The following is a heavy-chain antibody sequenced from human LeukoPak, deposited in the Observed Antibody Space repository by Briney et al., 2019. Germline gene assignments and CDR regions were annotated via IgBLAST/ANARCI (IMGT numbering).Heavy chain of an antibody. CDR2: IRYVGSNK. J-gene: IGHJ6*03. V-gene: IGHV3-30*02. Sequence: GGSMRLSCGASGFTFSSYCMHWVRQAPGKGLEWVAFIRYVGSNKLYGDFVKGRFTLSRDNSKHTLYLQMNSLRAEDTAVYYCAKGYGWEAAYYYYYMDVWGKGTTVTTSS. CDR1: GFTFSSYC. CDR3: AKGYGWEAAYYYYYMDV. D-gene: IGHD1-26*01.